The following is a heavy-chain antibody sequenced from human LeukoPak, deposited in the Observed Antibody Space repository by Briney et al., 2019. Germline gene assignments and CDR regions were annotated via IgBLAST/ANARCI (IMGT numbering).Heavy chain of an antibody. V-gene: IGHV4-34*01. D-gene: IGHD3-22*01. Sequence: PSETLSLTCAVYGGSFSGYYWSWIRQPPGKGLEWIGEINHSGSTNYNPSLKSRVTISVDTSKNQFSLKLSSVTAADTAVYYCARARGTYYYDSSGRLFDYWGQGTLVTVSS. CDR3: ARARGTYYYDSSGRLFDY. CDR2: INHSGST. J-gene: IGHJ4*02. CDR1: GGSFSGYY.